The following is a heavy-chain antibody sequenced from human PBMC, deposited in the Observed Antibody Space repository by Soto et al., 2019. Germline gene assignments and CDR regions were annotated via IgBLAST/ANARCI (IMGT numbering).Heavy chain of an antibody. Sequence: QITLRESGPTLVQPTQTLTLTCTLSGVSLTTSGVGVGWIRQPPGKALEWLALIYWDDDKRFSPSLKSRLAISRDTSKNKVAMNITDMAPVDTAIYYCAQRHRTVVVGAPFDLWGQGSQVTVSS. V-gene: IGHV2-5*02. CDR1: GVSLTTSGVG. J-gene: IGHJ4*02. CDR3: AQRHRTVVVGAPFDL. D-gene: IGHD2-15*01. CDR2: IYWDDDK.